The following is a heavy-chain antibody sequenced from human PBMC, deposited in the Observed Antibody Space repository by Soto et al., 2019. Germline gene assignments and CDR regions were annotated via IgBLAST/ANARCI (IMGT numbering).Heavy chain of an antibody. V-gene: IGHV3-74*01. CDR1: GFTFSSYW. CDR2: INSDGSST. CDR3: VGRITILGGYCYGMDV. D-gene: IGHD3-3*01. J-gene: IGHJ6*01. Sequence: GGSLRLSCAASGFTFSSYWMHWVRQAPWKGLVWVSRINSDGSSTSYADSVKGRFTISRDNAKNTLYLQMNSLRAEDTAVYYCVGRITILGGYCYGMDVWGQGTTVTVYS.